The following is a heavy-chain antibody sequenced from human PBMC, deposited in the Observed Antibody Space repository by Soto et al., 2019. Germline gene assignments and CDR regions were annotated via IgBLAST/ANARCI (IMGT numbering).Heavy chain of an antibody. J-gene: IGHJ6*02. D-gene: IGHD6-19*01. CDR2: ISYDGRNK. V-gene: IGHV3-30-3*01. Sequence: QVQLEESGGGVVQPGRFLRLSCAASGFTFSSYAMHWVRQAPGKGLGWVAVISYDGRNKYYADSVKGRFTISRDNSKNTLYVQMNSLRAEDTAVYHCARDRSSGWPYGMDVWGQGTTVTVSS. CDR3: ARDRSSGWPYGMDV. CDR1: GFTFSSYA.